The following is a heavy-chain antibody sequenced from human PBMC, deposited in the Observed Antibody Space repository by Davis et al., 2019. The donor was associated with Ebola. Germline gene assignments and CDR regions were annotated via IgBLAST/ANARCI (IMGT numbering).Heavy chain of an antibody. CDR3: AEGGTNNFLGAN. CDR2: ISASGADI. CDR1: GLDISSSV. Sequence: PGGSLRLSCAASGLDISSSVLYWVRQAPGKGLEWVSGISASGADIKYADSVKGRFSISRDNSKNTLYLQMDSLRAEDTAVFYCAEGGTNNFLGANWGQGTLVTVSS. D-gene: IGHD2-8*01. J-gene: IGHJ4*02. V-gene: IGHV3-23*01.